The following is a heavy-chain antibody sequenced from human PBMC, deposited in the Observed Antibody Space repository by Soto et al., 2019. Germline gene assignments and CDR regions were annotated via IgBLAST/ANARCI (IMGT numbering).Heavy chain of an antibody. CDR1: GGSVSSGNYY. CDR3: ARHDSSGGRAFDI. Sequence: QVQLQESGPGLVKPSETLSLTCTVSGGSVSSGNYYWSWIRQPPGKGLEWIGYIFYSGSTYYNPSLKCRVTISVDTSKNQFSLKLSSMTAADTAVYYCARHDSSGGRAFDIWGQGTMVTVSS. J-gene: IGHJ3*02. D-gene: IGHD3-22*01. V-gene: IGHV4-61*01. CDR2: IFYSGST.